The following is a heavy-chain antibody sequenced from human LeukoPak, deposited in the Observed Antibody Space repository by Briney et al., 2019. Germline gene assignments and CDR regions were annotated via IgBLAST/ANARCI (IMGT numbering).Heavy chain of an antibody. J-gene: IGHJ6*03. V-gene: IGHV4-59*01. CDR1: GGSISGYH. Sequence: SETLFLTCNVSGGSISGYHWSWIRQPPGKGLGWLGYIYYSGSSNYNPSLKSRVTISADTSKNQFSLKLSSVTAADTAVYYCARVPRSYYYYYYMDVWGKGTTVTVSS. CDR3: ARVPRSYYYYYYMDV. CDR2: IYYSGSS.